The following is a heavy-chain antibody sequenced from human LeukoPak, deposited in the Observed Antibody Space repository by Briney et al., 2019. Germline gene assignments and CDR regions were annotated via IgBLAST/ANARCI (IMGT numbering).Heavy chain of an antibody. CDR2: NSAYNGNT. CDR1: GYTFTSYG. CDR3: ARGTVGAYYDAFDI. J-gene: IGHJ3*02. D-gene: IGHD1-26*01. Sequence: ASVKVSCKASGYTFTSYGITWVRQAPGQGLEWMGWNSAYNGNTKYAQKLQGRVTMTTDTSTSTAYMELRSLRSDDTAVYYCARGTVGAYYDAFDIWGQGTMVTVSS. V-gene: IGHV1-18*01.